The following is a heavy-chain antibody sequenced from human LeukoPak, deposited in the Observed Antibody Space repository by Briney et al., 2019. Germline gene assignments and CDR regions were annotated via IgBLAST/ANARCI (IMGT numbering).Heavy chain of an antibody. V-gene: IGHV1-69*04. CDR2: IIPILGIA. Sequence: SVKVSCKASGGTFSSYVISWVRQAPGQGLEWMGRIIPILGIANYAQKFQGRVTITADKSTSTAYMELSSLRSEDTAVYYCARVDTAMVIYYWGQGTLVTVSS. J-gene: IGHJ4*02. CDR1: GGTFSSYV. CDR3: ARVDTAMVIYY. D-gene: IGHD5-18*01.